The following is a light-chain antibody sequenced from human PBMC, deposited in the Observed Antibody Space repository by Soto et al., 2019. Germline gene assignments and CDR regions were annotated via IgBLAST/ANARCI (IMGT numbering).Light chain of an antibody. J-gene: IGLJ2*01. V-gene: IGLV1-36*01. CDR2: YDD. CDR3: AAWDDSLNGVV. Sequence: QSVLTQPPSVSDAPRQRVTISCSGSSSNIGNNAVNWYQQLPGKAPKLLIYYDDLMPSGVSDRFSGSKSGTSASLAISGLQSEXEADYYCAAWDDSLNGVVFGGGTKLTVL. CDR1: SSNIGNNA.